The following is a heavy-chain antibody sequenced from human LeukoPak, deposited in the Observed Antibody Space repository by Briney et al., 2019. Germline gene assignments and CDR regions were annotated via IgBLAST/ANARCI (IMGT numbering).Heavy chain of an antibody. CDR3: ARRSVDGVFDY. Sequence: SQTLSLTCAIPGDSVSSKSVAWNWIRQSPSRGLEWLGRTYYRSRWHNDYALSVKSRMSINTDTSKNQFPLQLNSVTPEDTAVYYCARRSVDGVFDYWGQGTLVTVSS. CDR1: GDSVSSKSVA. V-gene: IGHV6-1*01. CDR2: TYYRSRWHN. D-gene: IGHD2-8*01. J-gene: IGHJ4*02.